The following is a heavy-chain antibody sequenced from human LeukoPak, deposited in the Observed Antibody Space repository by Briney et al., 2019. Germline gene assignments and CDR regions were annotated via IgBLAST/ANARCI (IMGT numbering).Heavy chain of an antibody. D-gene: IGHD3-16*01. J-gene: IGHJ3*02. CDR2: IYYSGAT. V-gene: IGHV4-59*08. CDR1: GGPINSDY. CDR3: ARGPIEMLRGPYDAFDI. Sequence: PSETLSLTCTVSGGPINSDYWSWIRQPPGKGLEWIGHIYYSGATSYHPSLKSRVTMSVDTSKNQFSLKLNSVTAADTAVYYCARGPIEMLRGPYDAFDIWGQGTVVTVSS.